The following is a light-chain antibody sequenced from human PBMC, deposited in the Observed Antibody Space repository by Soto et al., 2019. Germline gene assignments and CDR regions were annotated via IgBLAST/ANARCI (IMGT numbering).Light chain of an antibody. CDR3: SSYTSSSTPYV. Sequence: QSVLTQPASVSGSPGQSITISCTGTSRDVGGYNYVSWYQQHPVKAPKLMIYDVTNRPSGVSDRFSGSKSGNTASLTISVLQAEDEADYYCSSYTSSSTPYVFGTGTKVTVL. V-gene: IGLV2-14*01. CDR2: DVT. CDR1: SRDVGGYNY. J-gene: IGLJ1*01.